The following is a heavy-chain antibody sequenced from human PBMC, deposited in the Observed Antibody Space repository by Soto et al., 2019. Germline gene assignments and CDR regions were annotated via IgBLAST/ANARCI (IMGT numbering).Heavy chain of an antibody. J-gene: IGHJ6*02. CDR3: ARDRVPGSRRPYGMDV. Sequence: QVQLVESGGGVVQPGRSLRLSCAASGFTFSTFGIHWVRQAPGKGLEWVALIWFDGSNKYYADSVKGRFTISRDDSKNTLYLQMDNLRVEDTAVYYCARDRVPGSRRPYGMDVWGQGTTVTVSS. CDR2: IWFDGSNK. D-gene: IGHD3-10*01. CDR1: GFTFSTFG. V-gene: IGHV3-33*01.